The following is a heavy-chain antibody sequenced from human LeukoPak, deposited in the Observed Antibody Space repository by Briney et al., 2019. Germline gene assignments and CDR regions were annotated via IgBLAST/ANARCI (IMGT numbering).Heavy chain of an antibody. CDR2: VNNSGYT. CDR1: GVSFSTYY. V-gene: IGHV4-34*01. D-gene: IGHD2-2*01. CDR3: ARQLYAFDY. Sequence: PAESLSLTCDVSGVSFSTYYWSWIRQSPEKGLEWIGEVNNSGYTKVNPSLKSRVTISVETSKNQFFLKLSSVAAADTSGYYCARQLYAFDYWGQGTLVTVSS. J-gene: IGHJ4*02.